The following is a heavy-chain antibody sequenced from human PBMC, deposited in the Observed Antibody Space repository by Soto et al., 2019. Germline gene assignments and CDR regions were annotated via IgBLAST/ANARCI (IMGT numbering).Heavy chain of an antibody. CDR3: AKDNDFWSGEILGPYY. CDR2: IYYSGST. J-gene: IGHJ4*02. Sequence: PSETLSLTCTVSGGSISSYYWSWIRQPPGKGLEWIGYIYYSGSTNYNPSLKSRVTISVDTSKNQFSLKLSSVTAADTAVYYCAKDNDFWSGEILGPYYWGQGTLVTVSS. CDR1: GGSISSYY. D-gene: IGHD3-3*01. V-gene: IGHV4-59*01.